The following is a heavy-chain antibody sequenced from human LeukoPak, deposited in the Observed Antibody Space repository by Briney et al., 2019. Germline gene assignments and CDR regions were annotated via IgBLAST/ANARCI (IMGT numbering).Heavy chain of an antibody. CDR2: IYSGGST. CDR1: GVTVSSNY. D-gene: IGHD3-10*01. Sequence: PGGSLRLSCAACGVTVSSNYMGWGRQAPGKGLEWVSVIYSGGSTYYADSVKGRFTISRANSKNTLYLQMNSLRAEDTAVYYCARKSGGPFDYWGQGTLVTVSS. CDR3: ARKSGGPFDY. J-gene: IGHJ4*02. V-gene: IGHV3-66*01.